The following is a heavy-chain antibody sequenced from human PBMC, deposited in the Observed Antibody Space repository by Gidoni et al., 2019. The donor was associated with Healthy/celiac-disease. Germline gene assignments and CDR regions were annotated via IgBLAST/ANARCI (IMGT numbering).Heavy chain of an antibody. CDR1: GYTFTGYY. D-gene: IGHD1-20*01. CDR2: INPNSGGT. CDR3: ARVNSPAAEYFQH. V-gene: IGHV1-2*02. Sequence: QLQLVQSGAEVKKPGASVKVSCQASGYTFTGYYMHWGRQAPGQGLEWMGWINPNSGGTNYEQKVQGRVTMTRDTSISTAYMELSRLRSDETAVYYCARVNSPAAEYFQHWGQGTLVTVSS. J-gene: IGHJ1*01.